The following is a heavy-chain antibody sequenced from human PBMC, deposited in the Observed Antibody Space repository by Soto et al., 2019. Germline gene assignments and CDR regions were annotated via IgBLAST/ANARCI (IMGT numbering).Heavy chain of an antibody. D-gene: IGHD3-9*01. Sequence: SETLSLTCTVSGGSISSYYWSWIRQPPGKGLEWIGNIYYSGSTNYNPSLKSRVTISVDTSKNQFSLKLSSVTAADTAVYYCARVNFHYDILTGHWENYFDYWGQGALVTVSS. J-gene: IGHJ4*02. V-gene: IGHV4-59*12. CDR3: ARVNFHYDILTGHWENYFDY. CDR2: IYYSGST. CDR1: GGSISSYY.